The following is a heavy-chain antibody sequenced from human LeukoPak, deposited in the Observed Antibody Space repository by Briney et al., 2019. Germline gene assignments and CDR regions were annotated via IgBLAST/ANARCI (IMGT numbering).Heavy chain of an antibody. D-gene: IGHD3-22*01. V-gene: IGHV4-4*07. CDR1: GGSISSYY. J-gene: IGHJ5*02. CDR2: IYTSGST. Sequence: PSETLSLTCTVSGGSISSYYWSWIRQPAGKGLEWIGRIYTSGSTNYNPSLKSRVTMSVDTSKNQFSQKLSSVTAADTAVYYCARVVYDSSGYYSPWFDPWGQGTLVTVSS. CDR3: ARVVYDSSGYYSPWFDP.